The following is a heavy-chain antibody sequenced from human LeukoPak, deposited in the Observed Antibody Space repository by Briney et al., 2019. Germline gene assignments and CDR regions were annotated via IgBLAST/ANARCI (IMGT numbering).Heavy chain of an antibody. CDR3: ARDEFRPLAFDI. V-gene: IGHV1-2*02. Sequence: ASVKVSRKASGYTFTSYGISWVRQAPGQGLEWVGWINPNSGGTNYAQKFQGRVTMTRDTSISTAYMELSRLRSDDTAVYYCARDEFRPLAFDIWGQGTMVTVSS. D-gene: IGHD3-10*01. CDR1: GYTFTSYG. CDR2: INPNSGGT. J-gene: IGHJ3*02.